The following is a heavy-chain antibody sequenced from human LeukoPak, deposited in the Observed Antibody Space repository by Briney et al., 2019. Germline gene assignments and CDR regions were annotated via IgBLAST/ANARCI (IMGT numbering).Heavy chain of an antibody. CDR1: GDSISSSSYY. Sequence: SETLSLTCTVSGDSISSSSYYWGWIRQPPGKGLEWIGSIYYSGSTHYTPSLKSRVTICVDTSKNQFSLKLSSVTAADTAVYYCARGITVTGHFDYWGQETLVTVSS. D-gene: IGHD6-19*01. CDR3: ARGITVTGHFDY. CDR2: IYYSGST. J-gene: IGHJ4*02. V-gene: IGHV4-39*01.